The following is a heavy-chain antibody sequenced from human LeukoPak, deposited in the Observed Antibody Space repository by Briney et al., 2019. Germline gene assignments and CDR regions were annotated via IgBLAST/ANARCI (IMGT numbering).Heavy chain of an antibody. CDR2: TYYRSKWYN. CDR1: GDSVSINSAA. D-gene: IGHD6-19*01. Sequence: SQTLSLTCAISGDSVSINSAAWNWVRQSPSRGLEWLGRTYYRSKWYNDDAVSVKSRITINPDTSKNQFSLQLNSVTPEDTAVYYCARGSRAVAGTYYYYGMDVWGKGTTVTVSS. V-gene: IGHV6-1*01. CDR3: ARGSRAVAGTYYYYGMDV. J-gene: IGHJ6*04.